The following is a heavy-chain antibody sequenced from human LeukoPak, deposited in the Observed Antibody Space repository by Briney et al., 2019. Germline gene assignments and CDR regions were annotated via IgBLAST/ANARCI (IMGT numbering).Heavy chain of an antibody. D-gene: IGHD3-10*01. J-gene: IGHJ6*02. CDR2: ISGSGGST. V-gene: IGHV3-23*01. CDR1: GFTFSSYA. Sequence: GGSLRLSCAASGFTFSSYAMSWVRQAPGKGLEWVSAISGSGGSTYYADSVKGRFTISRDNSKNTLYLQMNSLRAEDTAVYYCAKDYYGSGSYPPVSYYYYGMDVWGQGTTVTASS. CDR3: AKDYYGSGSYPPVSYYYYGMDV.